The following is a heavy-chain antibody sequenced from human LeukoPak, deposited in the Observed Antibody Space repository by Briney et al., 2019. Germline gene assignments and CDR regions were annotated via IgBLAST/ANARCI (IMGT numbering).Heavy chain of an antibody. D-gene: IGHD3-10*01. CDR3: ARVSYGSGSYWEQIYAFDI. J-gene: IGHJ3*02. Sequence: GASVKVSCKASGGTFSSYAISWVRQAPGQGLEWMGGIIPIFGTANYAQKFQGRVTITTDESTSTAYMELSSLRSEDTAVYYCARVSYGSGSYWEQIYAFDIWGQGTMVTVSS. CDR2: IIPIFGTA. V-gene: IGHV1-69*05. CDR1: GGTFSSYA.